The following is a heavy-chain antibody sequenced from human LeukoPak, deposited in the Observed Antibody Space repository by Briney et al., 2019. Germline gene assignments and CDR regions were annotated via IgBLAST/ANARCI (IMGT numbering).Heavy chain of an antibody. V-gene: IGHV4-39*07. CDR3: TGGAYDSSGYYDK. Sequence: PSETLSLTCTVSGDSISSSSYYWGWIRQPPGKGLEWIGNIYYSGSTYYNPSLKSRVTMSVDTSKNQFSLKLSSVTAADTAVYYCTGGAYDSSGYYDKWGQGTLVTVSS. CDR2: IYYSGST. CDR1: GDSISSSSYY. D-gene: IGHD3-22*01. J-gene: IGHJ4*02.